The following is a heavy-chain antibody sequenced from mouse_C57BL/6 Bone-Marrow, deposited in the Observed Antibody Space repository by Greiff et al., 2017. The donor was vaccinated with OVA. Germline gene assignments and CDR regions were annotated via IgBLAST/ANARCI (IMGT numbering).Heavy chain of an antibody. CDR3: AREDDYDGYFDY. Sequence: QVQLKQPGAELVMPGASVKLSCKASGYTFTSYWMHWVKQRPGQGLEWIGEIDPSDSYTNYTQKFKGKSTLTVDKSSSTAYMQLSSLTSEDSAVYYCAREDDYDGYFDYWGQGTTLTVSS. D-gene: IGHD2-4*01. CDR1: GYTFTSYW. CDR2: IDPSDSYT. J-gene: IGHJ2*01. V-gene: IGHV1-69*01.